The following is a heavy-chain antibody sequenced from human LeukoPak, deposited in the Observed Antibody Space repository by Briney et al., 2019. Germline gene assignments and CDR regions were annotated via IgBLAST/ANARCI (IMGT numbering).Heavy chain of an antibody. D-gene: IGHD6-13*01. CDR2: IYYSGST. V-gene: IGHV4-31*03. Sequence: SETLSLTCTVSGGSISSGGYYWSWIRQHPGQGLEWVGYIYYSGSTYYNPSLKSRVTISVDTSKNQFSLKLSSVTAADTAVYYCARAPGIAAAGVDYWGQGNLVTVSS. J-gene: IGHJ4*02. CDR1: GGSISSGGYY. CDR3: ARAPGIAAAGVDY.